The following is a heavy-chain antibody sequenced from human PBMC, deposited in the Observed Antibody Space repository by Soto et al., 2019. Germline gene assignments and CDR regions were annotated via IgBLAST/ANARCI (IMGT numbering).Heavy chain of an antibody. D-gene: IGHD5-18*01. Sequence: XTLSLACAVYGGSVSGYEWGWIRRPPGKGLELIGEINHSGSTNYNPSLKSRVTISVDTSKNQFSLKLSSVTDPDTAVHYCAETRGDGYSYGWRVFDYWGQGTLGTVS. CDR2: INHSGST. J-gene: IGHJ4*02. V-gene: IGHV4-34*01. CDR1: GGSVSGYE. CDR3: AETRGDGYSYGWRVFDY.